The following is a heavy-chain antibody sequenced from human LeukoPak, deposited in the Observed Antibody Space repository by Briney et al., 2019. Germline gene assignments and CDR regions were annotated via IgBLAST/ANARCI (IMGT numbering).Heavy chain of an antibody. CDR3: ARGDDYKSTLFDY. D-gene: IGHD5-12*01. J-gene: IGHJ4*02. Sequence: SETLSLTCTVSGAYISRYFWNWIRQPPGKELEWIGYISSGGSTNYNPSLKSRVTISIDTSKNQFSLKLTSATAADTAVYYCARGDDYKSTLFDYWGQGTLETVSS. CDR1: GAYISRYF. V-gene: IGHV4-59*01. CDR2: ISSGGST.